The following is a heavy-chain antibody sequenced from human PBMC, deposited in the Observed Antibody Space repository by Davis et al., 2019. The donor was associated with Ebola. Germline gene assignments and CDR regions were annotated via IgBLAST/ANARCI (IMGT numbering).Heavy chain of an antibody. J-gene: IGHJ5*02. CDR3: ASSRRGWFDP. CDR1: GSSISRYY. Sequence: MPSETLSLTCTVSGSSISRYYLRWIRLPPGKGLEWIGYTYYSGSTNYNPSLKSRVTISVDTSKNQFSLKLSSVTAADTAVYYCASSRRGWFDPWGQGTLVTDSS. V-gene: IGHV4-59*12. CDR2: TYYSGST.